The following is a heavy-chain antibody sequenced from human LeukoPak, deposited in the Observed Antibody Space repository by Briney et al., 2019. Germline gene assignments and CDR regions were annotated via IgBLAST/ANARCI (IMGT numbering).Heavy chain of an antibody. D-gene: IGHD3-16*01. CDR2: ISWNSGSI. CDR1: GFTFDDYA. V-gene: IGHV3-9*01. J-gene: IGHJ3*02. Sequence: PGGSLRLSCAASGFTFDDYAMHWVRQAPGKGLEWVSGISWNSGSIGYADSVKGRFTISRDNAKNSLYLQMNSLRAEDTAVYYCAPSGGFDIWGQGTMVTVSS. CDR3: APSGGFDI.